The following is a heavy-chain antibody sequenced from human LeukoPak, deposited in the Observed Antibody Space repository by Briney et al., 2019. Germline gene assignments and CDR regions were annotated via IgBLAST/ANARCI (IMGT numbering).Heavy chain of an antibody. Sequence: GGSLRLSCAASGFTFSSYAMSWARRAPGGGVEWVLAISGSGGSTYYADSVKGRFTISRDNSKNTLYLQMNSLRAEDTAVYYCAARIAAAGRYYYYGMDVWGQGTTVTVSS. CDR2: ISGSGGST. D-gene: IGHD6-13*01. CDR3: AARIAAAGRYYYYGMDV. V-gene: IGHV3-23*01. J-gene: IGHJ6*02. CDR1: GFTFSSYA.